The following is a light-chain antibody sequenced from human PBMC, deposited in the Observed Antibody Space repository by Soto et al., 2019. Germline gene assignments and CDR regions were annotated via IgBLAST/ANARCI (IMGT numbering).Light chain of an antibody. CDR2: WAS. J-gene: IGKJ3*01. CDR1: QTILYTSNNKNY. CDR3: HQYFAAPPT. Sequence: DIVMTQSPDSLAVSLGERATITCKSSQTILYTSNNKNYLGWYQQRPGQPPKLLIYWASTRESGVPDRISVSGYGTNFTLTITSLQPEDVATYYCHQYFAAPPTFSPGTKVEIK. V-gene: IGKV4-1*01.